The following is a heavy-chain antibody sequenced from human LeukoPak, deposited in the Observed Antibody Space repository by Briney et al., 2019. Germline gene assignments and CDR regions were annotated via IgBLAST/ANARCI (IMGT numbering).Heavy chain of an antibody. V-gene: IGHV1-46*01. J-gene: IGHJ4*02. CDR1: GYTFTSYY. CDR2: INPSGGST. Sequence: ASVKVSCKASGYTFTSYYMYWVRQAPGRGLEWMGGINPSGGSTSYAQKFQGRVTMTRDTSTSTVHMELNSLRSEDTAVYYCARDGPYCSDFTCYVDYWGQGTMVTVSS. D-gene: IGHD2-15*01. CDR3: ARDGPYCSDFTCYVDY.